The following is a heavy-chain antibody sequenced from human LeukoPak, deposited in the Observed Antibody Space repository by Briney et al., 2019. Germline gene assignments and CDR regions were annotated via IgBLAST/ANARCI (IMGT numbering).Heavy chain of an antibody. Sequence: PSGTLSLTCTVSGGSISSSSYYWGWIRQPPGKGLEWIGSIYYSGSTYYNPSLKSRVTISVDTSKNQFSLKLSSVTAADTAVYYCARSDNNLWFGELISSFINSWWFDPWGQGTLVTVSS. CDR3: ARSDNNLWFGELISSFINSWWFDP. CDR2: IYYSGST. V-gene: IGHV4-39*01. CDR1: GGSISSSSYY. D-gene: IGHD3-10*01. J-gene: IGHJ5*02.